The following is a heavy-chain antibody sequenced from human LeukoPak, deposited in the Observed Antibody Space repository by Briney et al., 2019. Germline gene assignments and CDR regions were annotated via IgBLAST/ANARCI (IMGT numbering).Heavy chain of an antibody. V-gene: IGHV3-30*03. Sequence: GGSLRLSCAASGFTFSTYNIHWVRQAPGKGLEWVAVISYDGRNKYYADSVKGRFTISRDNAKNSLYLQMNSLRAEDTAVYYCARDWDTAMVDAFDIWGQGTMVTVSS. CDR1: GFTFSTYN. CDR3: ARDWDTAMVDAFDI. J-gene: IGHJ3*02. D-gene: IGHD5-18*01. CDR2: ISYDGRNK.